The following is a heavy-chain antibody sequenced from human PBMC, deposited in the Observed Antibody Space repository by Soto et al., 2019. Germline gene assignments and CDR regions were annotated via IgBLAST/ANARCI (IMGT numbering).Heavy chain of an antibody. V-gene: IGHV4-59*01. CDR3: ARRGGSSWSLGEYWFDP. J-gene: IGHJ5*02. CDR2: IYYSGST. Sequence: PSETLSLTCTVSGGSISSYYWSWIRQPPGKGLEWIGYIYYSGSTNYNPSLKSRVTISVDTSKNQFSLKLSSVTAADTAVYYCARRGGSSWSLGEYWFDPWGQGTLVTVSS. D-gene: IGHD6-13*01. CDR1: GGSISSYY.